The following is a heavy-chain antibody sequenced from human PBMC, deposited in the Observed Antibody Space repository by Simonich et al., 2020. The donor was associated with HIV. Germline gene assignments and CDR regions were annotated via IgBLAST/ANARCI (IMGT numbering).Heavy chain of an antibody. CDR1: GGSFSVYY. V-gene: IGHV4-34*01. CDR2: INHSGIT. Sequence: QVQLQQWGAGLLKPSETLSLTCAVYGGSFSVYYWSWIRQPPGKGLEWIGEINHSGITNYNPSLKSRVTISVDTSKNQFSLKLSSVTAADTAVYYCARLTAGGLGEYFQHWGQGTLVTVSS. D-gene: IGHD6-13*01. J-gene: IGHJ1*01. CDR3: ARLTAGGLGEYFQH.